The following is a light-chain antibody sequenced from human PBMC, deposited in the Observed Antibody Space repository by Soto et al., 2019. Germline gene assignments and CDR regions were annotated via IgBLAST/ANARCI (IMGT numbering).Light chain of an antibody. CDR2: EVN. V-gene: IGLV2-14*01. CDR3: NSYTRTSTLPYV. Sequence: QSALTQPASVSGSPGQSITISCTGTSSDVGYYNYVSWYQQHPGKAPKVLIYEVNSRPSGVSNRFSGSKSGYTASLTISGLQVEDEADYYCNSYTRTSTLPYVFGTGTKLTVL. J-gene: IGLJ1*01. CDR1: SSDVGYYNY.